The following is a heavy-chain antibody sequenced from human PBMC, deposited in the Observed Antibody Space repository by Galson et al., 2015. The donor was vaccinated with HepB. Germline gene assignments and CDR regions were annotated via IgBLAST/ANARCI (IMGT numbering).Heavy chain of an antibody. J-gene: IGHJ5*02. V-gene: IGHV3-64D*06. CDR1: GFTFSTYA. Sequence: SLRLSCAASGFTFSTYAMHWVRQAPGKGLEYVSAISTNGDSTYYADSVKGRFTISRDNSKNTLYLQMSSLRAEDAAVYYCLKGGFEWLLGSIPLLSWGQGTLVTVSS. CDR3: LKGGFEWLLGSIPLLS. CDR2: ISTNGDST. D-gene: IGHD3-3*01.